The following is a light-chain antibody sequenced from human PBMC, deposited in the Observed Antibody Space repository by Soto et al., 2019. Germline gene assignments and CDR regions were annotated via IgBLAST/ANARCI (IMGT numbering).Light chain of an antibody. V-gene: IGLV2-14*01. CDR1: SSDIGFYNY. Sequence: QSVLTQPASVSGSPGQSITISCTGTSSDIGFYNYVSWYQQSPGKAPKLLIYGVTNRPSGISYRFSGSKSGSTASLTIYGLRDEDEADYYCSSYAGSPYVFGTGTKVTVL. CDR3: SSYAGSPYV. CDR2: GVT. J-gene: IGLJ1*01.